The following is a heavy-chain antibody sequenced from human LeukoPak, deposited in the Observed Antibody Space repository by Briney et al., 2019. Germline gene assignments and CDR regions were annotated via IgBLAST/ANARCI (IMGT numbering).Heavy chain of an antibody. J-gene: IGHJ3*02. D-gene: IGHD3-3*01. CDR2: IYHSGST. CDR3: ARGRITIFGVVRRGAFDI. CDR1: GYSISSGYY. Sequence: PSETLSLTCTVSGYSISSGYYWGWIRPPPGKGLEWIGSIYHSGSTYYNPSLKSRVTISVDTSKNQFSLKLSSVTAVDTAVCYCARGRITIFGVVRRGAFDIWGQGTMVTVSS. V-gene: IGHV4-38-2*02.